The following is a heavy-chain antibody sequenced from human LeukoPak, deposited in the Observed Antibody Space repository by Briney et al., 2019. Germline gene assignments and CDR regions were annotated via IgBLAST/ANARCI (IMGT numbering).Heavy chain of an antibody. CDR3: ARQQLVPHYFDY. D-gene: IGHD6-13*01. CDR2: IYYTGSA. J-gene: IGHJ4*02. V-gene: IGHV4-39*07. CDR1: GGSISSSSSF. Sequence: SETLSLTYTVSGGSISSSSSFWGWIRQPPGKGLEWIGSIYYTGSAYYNPSLKSRVTISVDTSKNQLSLKLSSVTAADTAVYYCARQQLVPHYFDYWGQGTLVTVSS.